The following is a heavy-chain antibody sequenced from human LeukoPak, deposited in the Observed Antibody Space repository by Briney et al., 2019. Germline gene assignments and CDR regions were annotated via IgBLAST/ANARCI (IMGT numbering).Heavy chain of an antibody. CDR3: ARHVWAVVGTFPPNYFDH. CDR1: GYSCTSYC. J-gene: IGHJ4*02. Sequence: GESLKICCKGSGYSCTSYCIGWGRQMPGKSREGMGIIYPCDSGTRYSPSFQGQVTISADKSMSTAYLQWSSLKASDTAMYYCARHVWAVVGTFPPNYFDHWGQGTLVTVSS. D-gene: IGHD6-19*01. CDR2: IYPCDSGT. V-gene: IGHV5-51*01.